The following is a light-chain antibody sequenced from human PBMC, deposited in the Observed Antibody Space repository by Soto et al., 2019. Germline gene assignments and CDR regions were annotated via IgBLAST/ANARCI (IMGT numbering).Light chain of an antibody. CDR3: QQYNNWRT. J-gene: IGKJ1*01. V-gene: IGKV3-15*01. CDR2: GAS. CDR1: QSVSYY. Sequence: EVVMTHSPATLSVSPGERATLSCSASQSVSYYLAWYQQKPGQAPRLLIYGASTRATGIPARFSGSGSGTEFTLTISSLQSEDFAVYYCQQYNNWRTFGQGTKVDIK.